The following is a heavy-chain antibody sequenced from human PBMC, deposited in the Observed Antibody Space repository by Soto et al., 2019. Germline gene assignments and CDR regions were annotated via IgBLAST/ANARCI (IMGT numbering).Heavy chain of an antibody. J-gene: IGHJ4*02. D-gene: IGHD2-21*02. Sequence: EVQLLESGGGLVQPGGSLRLSCAASGFTFSSYAMSWVRQAPGKGLEWVSAISGSGGSTYYADSVKGRFTISRDNSKNTLYLRMNSLRAEDTAVYYCAKGRGIVVVTAIGDYWGQGTLVTVSS. V-gene: IGHV3-23*01. CDR1: GFTFSSYA. CDR3: AKGRGIVVVTAIGDY. CDR2: ISGSGGST.